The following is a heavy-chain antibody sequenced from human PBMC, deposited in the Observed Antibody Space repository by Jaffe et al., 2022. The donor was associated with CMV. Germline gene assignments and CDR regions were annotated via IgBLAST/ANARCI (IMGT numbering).Heavy chain of an antibody. D-gene: IGHD5-18*01. V-gene: IGHV3-23*04. CDR3: AKGPKHGYFMADYYYYMDV. CDR1: GFTFSSYA. J-gene: IGHJ6*03. CDR2: ISGSGGST. Sequence: EVQLVESGGGLVQPGGSLRLSCAASGFTFSSYAMSWVRQAPGKGLEWVSAISGSGGSTYYADSVKGRFTISRDNSKNTLYLQMNSLRAEDTAVYYCAKGPKHGYFMADYYYYMDVWGKGTTVTVSS.